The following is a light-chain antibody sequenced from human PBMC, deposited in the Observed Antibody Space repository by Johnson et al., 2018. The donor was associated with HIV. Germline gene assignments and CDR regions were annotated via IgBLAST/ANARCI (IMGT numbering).Light chain of an antibody. V-gene: IGLV1-51*01. J-gene: IGLJ1*01. Sequence: HSVLTQPPSVSAAPGQKVTISCSGSSSNIGNNYVSWYQHLPGTAPKLLIYDNNKRPPGIPDRFSGSRSGTSATLPITALQPGDEADYYCGTWDSSLSAYVFGTGTKVTVL. CDR3: GTWDSSLSAYV. CDR2: DNN. CDR1: SSNIGNNY.